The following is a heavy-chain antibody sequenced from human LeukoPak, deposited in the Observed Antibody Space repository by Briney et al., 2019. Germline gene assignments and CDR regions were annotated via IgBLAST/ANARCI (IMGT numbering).Heavy chain of an antibody. J-gene: IGHJ4*02. D-gene: IGHD2-15*01. CDR3: ARGFRDSVVVVAYFDY. CDR1: GGSISRYY. CDR2: INHSGST. Sequence: SETLSLTCTVSGGSISRYYWSWIRQPPGKGLEWIGEINHSGSTNYNPSLKSRVTISVDTSKNQFSLKLSSVTAADTAVYYCARGFRDSVVVVAYFDYWGQGTLVTVSS. V-gene: IGHV4-34*01.